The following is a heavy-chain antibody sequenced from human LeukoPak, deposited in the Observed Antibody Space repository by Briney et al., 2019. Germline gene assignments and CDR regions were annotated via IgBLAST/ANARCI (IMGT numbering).Heavy chain of an antibody. V-gene: IGHV3-7*01. D-gene: IGHD6-13*01. CDR2: IKNDGAVK. Sequence: GGSLRLSCAASGFTVSSKYMSWVRQAPGKGLEWVANIKNDGAVKNYVDSVKGRFTISRDNAKNSLYLQMNSLRAEDTAVYYCAKDSYSKGDFWGQGVLVTVSS. CDR1: GFTVSSKY. CDR3: AKDSYSKGDF. J-gene: IGHJ4*02.